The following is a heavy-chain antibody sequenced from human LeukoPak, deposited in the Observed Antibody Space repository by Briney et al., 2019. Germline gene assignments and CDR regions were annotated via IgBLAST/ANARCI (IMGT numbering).Heavy chain of an antibody. Sequence: PSETLSLTYTVSGGSISSYYWSWIRQPPGKGLEWIGYIYNSGSTYYNPSLKSRVTISVDTSRNQFSLNLRSVTAADTAVYYCARGNPIVNSYGLSFDYWGQGSLVTVSS. J-gene: IGHJ4*02. CDR1: GGSISSYY. V-gene: IGHV4-59*01. CDR2: IYNSGST. D-gene: IGHD5-18*01. CDR3: ARGNPIVNSYGLSFDY.